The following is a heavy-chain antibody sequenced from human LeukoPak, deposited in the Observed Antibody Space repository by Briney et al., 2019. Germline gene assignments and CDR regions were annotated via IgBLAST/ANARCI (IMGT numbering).Heavy chain of an antibody. V-gene: IGHV3-7*01. Sequence: GGSLRLSCAASGFNFNTFWMTWVRQAPGKGLEWVANIKKDGSEEYYVDSVKGRFTISRDNAKNSLYLQMNSLRAEDTAVYYCARPRYCSSISCSFHAFDVWGQGTMVTVSS. CDR1: GFNFNTFW. CDR3: ARPRYCSSISCSFHAFDV. CDR2: IKKDGSEE. D-gene: IGHD2-2*01. J-gene: IGHJ3*01.